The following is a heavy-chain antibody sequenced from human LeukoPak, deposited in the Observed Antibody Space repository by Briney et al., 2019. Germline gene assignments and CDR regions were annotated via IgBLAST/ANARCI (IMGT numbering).Heavy chain of an antibody. CDR2: INPSSGST. V-gene: IGHV1-46*01. D-gene: IGHD1-14*01. CDR3: ARGLGPPGKARWFDP. CDR1: GYSFTSYY. J-gene: IGHJ5*02. Sequence: ASVKVSCKASGYSFTSYYMHWVRQAPGQRLEWMGIINPSSGSTTYAQKFQGRVTMTRDTSTSTVYMDLSSLRSEDTAVYYCARGLGPPGKARWFDPWGQGTLVTVSS.